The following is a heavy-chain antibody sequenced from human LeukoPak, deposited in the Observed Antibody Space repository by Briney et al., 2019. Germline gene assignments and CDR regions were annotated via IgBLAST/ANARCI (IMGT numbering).Heavy chain of an antibody. Sequence: GESLKISCEGSGYSFSNYWIAWVRQMPGKGLEWMGIIYPADSDTRYSPSFQGQVTISADKSISTAYLQWSSLKASDTAMYYCARQATNRVVSDYWGQETLVTVSS. CDR2: IYPADSDT. J-gene: IGHJ4*02. V-gene: IGHV5-51*01. D-gene: IGHD3-3*01. CDR3: ARQATNRVVSDY. CDR1: GYSFSNYW.